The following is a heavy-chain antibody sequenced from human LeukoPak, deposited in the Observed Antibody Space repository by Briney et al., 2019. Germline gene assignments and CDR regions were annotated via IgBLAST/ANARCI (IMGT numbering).Heavy chain of an antibody. J-gene: IGHJ4*02. CDR3: ARGLYCSSTSCPWGY. V-gene: IGHV3-21*01. CDR1: GFTFSSYS. D-gene: IGHD2-2*01. Sequence: GGSLRLSCAASGFTFSSYSMNWVRQAPGKGLEWVSSISSSSSYIYDAVSVKGRFTTSRDNAKNSLYLQMNSLRAEDTAVYYCARGLYCSSTSCPWGYWGQGTLVTVSS. CDR2: ISSSSSYI.